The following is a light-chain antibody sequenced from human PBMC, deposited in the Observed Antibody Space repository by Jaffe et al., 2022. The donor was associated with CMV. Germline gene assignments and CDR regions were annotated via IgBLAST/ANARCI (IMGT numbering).Light chain of an antibody. Sequence: DIQMTQSPSSLSASVEDRVTITCRANQSISIYLNWYQQKPGKAPKVLIYGAFSLQSGVPSRFSGSASGTDFTLTISSLQPEDFATYYCQQSYSSPFTFGPGTKVDIK. V-gene: IGKV1-39*01. CDR3: QQSYSSPFT. CDR1: QSISIY. CDR2: GAF. J-gene: IGKJ3*01.